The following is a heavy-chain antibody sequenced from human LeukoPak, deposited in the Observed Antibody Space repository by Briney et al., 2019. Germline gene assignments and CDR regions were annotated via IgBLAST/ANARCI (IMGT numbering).Heavy chain of an antibody. Sequence: SETLSLTCTVSGYSISSGYYWGWIRQPLGKGLEWIGSIYHSGSTYYNPSLKSRVTISVDTSKNQFSLKLSSVTAADTAVYYCPRDGNPITMVRGVIATHYWGQGTLVTVSS. CDR2: IYHSGST. D-gene: IGHD3-10*01. J-gene: IGHJ4*02. V-gene: IGHV4-38-2*02. CDR3: PRDGNPITMVRGVIATHY. CDR1: GYSISSGYY.